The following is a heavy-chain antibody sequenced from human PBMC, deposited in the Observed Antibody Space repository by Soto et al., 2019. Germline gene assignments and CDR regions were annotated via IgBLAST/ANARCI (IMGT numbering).Heavy chain of an antibody. D-gene: IGHD6-13*01. CDR3: GRGPSPRAPAGGTPYYYAMDV. J-gene: IGHJ6*02. Sequence: ASVKVSCKXSGYDFTAYDINWVRQASGQGLEWMGWMNPINGATGSARRFQGRVSMTRNTATGTAYLELTSLRSDDSAVYYCGRGPSPRAPAGGTPYYYAMDVWGQGTTVTVS. CDR1: GYDFTAYD. CDR2: MNPINGAT. V-gene: IGHV1-8*02.